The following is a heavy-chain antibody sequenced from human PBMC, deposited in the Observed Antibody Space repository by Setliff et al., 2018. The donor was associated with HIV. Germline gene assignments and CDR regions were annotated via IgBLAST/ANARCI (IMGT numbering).Heavy chain of an antibody. J-gene: IGHJ5*02. V-gene: IGHV5-51*01. Sequence: PGESLKISCQASGYSFTNYWIGWVRQMPGKGLEWIGVIYPGDFVTRYGPSFQGQVFISADRSITTAYLQWDSLKASDTAMYYCARHLEPYYDFWSGYYGHSFDPWGQGTLVTVSS. CDR3: ARHLEPYYDFWSGYYGHSFDP. CDR1: GYSFTNYW. D-gene: IGHD3-3*01. CDR2: IYPGDFVT.